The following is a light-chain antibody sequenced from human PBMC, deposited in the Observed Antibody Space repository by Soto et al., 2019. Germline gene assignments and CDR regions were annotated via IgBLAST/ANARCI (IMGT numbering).Light chain of an antibody. V-gene: IGKV3-20*01. J-gene: IGKJ2*01. Sequence: EIVLTQSPGTLSLSPGERATLSCRASQSVSSSFLAWYQQKPGQAPRLLFDGASSRATGIPDRFSGSGSGTDFTLTISRLEPEDFAVYYCQQYDSSPRTFGQGTKLELK. CDR1: QSVSSSF. CDR3: QQYDSSPRT. CDR2: GAS.